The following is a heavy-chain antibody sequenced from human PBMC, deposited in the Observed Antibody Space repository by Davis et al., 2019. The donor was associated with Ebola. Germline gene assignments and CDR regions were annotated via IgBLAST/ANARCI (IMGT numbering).Heavy chain of an antibody. Sequence: MPSETLSLTCAVYGGSFSGYYWSWIRQPPGKGLEWIGEINHSGSTNYNPSLKSRVTISVDTSKNQFSLKLSSVTAADTAMYYCARDIYYYDMDVWGQGTTVTVSS. V-gene: IGHV4-34*01. J-gene: IGHJ6*02. CDR1: GGSFSGYY. CDR3: ARDIYYYDMDV. CDR2: INHSGST.